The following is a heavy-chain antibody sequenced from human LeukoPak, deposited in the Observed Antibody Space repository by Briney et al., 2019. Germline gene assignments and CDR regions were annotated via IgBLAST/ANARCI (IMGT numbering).Heavy chain of an antibody. CDR3: ARDVSGSYFHYYYYMDV. V-gene: IGHV4-34*01. Sequence: SETLSLTCAVYGGSFSGYYWSWIRQPPGKGLEWIGQINHVGSTNYNPSLKSRVTMSVDKSENQFSLELSSVTAADTAVYYCARDVSGSYFHYYYYMDVWGKGTTVTVSS. CDR1: GGSFSGYY. D-gene: IGHD1-26*01. J-gene: IGHJ6*03. CDR2: INHVGST.